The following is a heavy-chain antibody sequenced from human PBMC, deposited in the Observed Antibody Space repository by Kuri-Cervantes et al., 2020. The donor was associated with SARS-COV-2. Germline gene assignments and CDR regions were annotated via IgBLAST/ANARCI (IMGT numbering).Heavy chain of an antibody. CDR2: INWNGDST. D-gene: IGHD6-25*01. J-gene: IGHJ4*02. CDR1: GCTVDGYG. V-gene: IGHV3-20*04. Sequence: GESLNSSWAASGCTVDGYGMSWVRQAPGKGLEWVSGINWNGDSTGYADSVKGRLTISRDNAKNSLYLQMNSLRAEDTAVYYCAKDRAPRSSDYFDYWGQGTLVTVSS. CDR3: AKDRAPRSSDYFDY.